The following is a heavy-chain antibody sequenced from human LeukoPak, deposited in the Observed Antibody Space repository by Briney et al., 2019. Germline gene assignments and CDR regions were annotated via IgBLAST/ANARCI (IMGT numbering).Heavy chain of an antibody. D-gene: IGHD3-10*01. Sequence: GASVKVSCKASGYTFTSYGISWVRQAPGQGLEWMGWISTYNDNTNYTQKLQGRVTMTTDTSTSTAYMELRSLRSDDTAVYYCARVLSGLLWFGELAPNYYYYYMDVWGKGTTVTISS. CDR3: ARVLSGLLWFGELAPNYYYYYMDV. V-gene: IGHV1-18*01. J-gene: IGHJ6*03. CDR1: GYTFTSYG. CDR2: ISTYNDNT.